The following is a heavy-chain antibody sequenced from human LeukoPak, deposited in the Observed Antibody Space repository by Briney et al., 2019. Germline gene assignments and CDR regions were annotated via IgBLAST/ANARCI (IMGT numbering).Heavy chain of an antibody. J-gene: IGHJ4*02. Sequence: ASVKVSCKASGYTFTSYDTNWVRQATGQGLEWMGWMNPNSGNTGYAQKFQGRVTITRNTSISTAYMELSSLRSEDTAVYYCARGRVITMVRGGIDYWGQGTLVTVSS. CDR3: ARGRVITMVRGGIDY. D-gene: IGHD3-10*01. V-gene: IGHV1-8*03. CDR2: MNPNSGNT. CDR1: GYTFTSYD.